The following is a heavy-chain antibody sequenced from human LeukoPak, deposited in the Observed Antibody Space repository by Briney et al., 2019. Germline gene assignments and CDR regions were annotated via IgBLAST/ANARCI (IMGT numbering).Heavy chain of an antibody. CDR3: ASSYYYGSGSHIVLFDY. D-gene: IGHD3-10*01. V-gene: IGHV1-69*13. CDR2: IIPIFGTA. Sequence: SVKVSCKASGGTFSSYAISWVRQAPGQGLEWMGGIIPIFGTANYAQKFQGRVTITADESTSTAYMELSSLRSEDTAVYYCASSYYYGSGSHIVLFDYWGQGTLVTVSS. J-gene: IGHJ4*02. CDR1: GGTFSSYA.